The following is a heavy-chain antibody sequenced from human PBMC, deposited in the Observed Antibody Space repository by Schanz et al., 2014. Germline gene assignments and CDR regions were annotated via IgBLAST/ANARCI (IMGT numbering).Heavy chain of an antibody. V-gene: IGHV3-21*04. Sequence: EVKMVESGGGLVKPGGSLRLSCAASGFNFSSYSLNWVRQAPGKGLEWVSSISYGTSYIYYAESVKGRFTISRDNAKNSLYLQMNSLRAGDAAVYYCAKGRFGELSAFDIWGQGTMVTVSS. D-gene: IGHD3-10*01. J-gene: IGHJ3*02. CDR2: ISYGTSYI. CDR3: AKGRFGELSAFDI. CDR1: GFNFSSYS.